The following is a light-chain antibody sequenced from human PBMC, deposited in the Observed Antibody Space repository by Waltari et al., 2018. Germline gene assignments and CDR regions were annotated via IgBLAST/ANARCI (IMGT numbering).Light chain of an antibody. J-gene: IGKJ2*01. CDR3: QQTYTSPPEYT. CDR2: AAS. V-gene: IGKV1-39*01. Sequence: DTQMTQSQSSLSASVGDRVTITCRASQFVSNYLNWYQHKLGKAPKLLISAASSLQGGVPSRFSGSGSGTDFTLTISSLQPEDFATYYCQQTYTSPPEYTFGQGTKLEIK. CDR1: QFVSNY.